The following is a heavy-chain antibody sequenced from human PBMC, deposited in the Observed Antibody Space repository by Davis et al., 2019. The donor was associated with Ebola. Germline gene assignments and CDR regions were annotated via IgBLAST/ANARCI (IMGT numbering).Heavy chain of an antibody. CDR2: IDPSDSYT. Sequence: GESPKTPRKCPGYSFTTYWISWLRQMPGKGLEWMGRIDPSDSYTNYSPSFQGHVTISADKSISTAYLQWSSLKASDTAMYYCARPLNQDVDTEYYWGQGTLVTVSS. D-gene: IGHD5-18*01. V-gene: IGHV5-10-1*01. CDR1: GYSFTTYW. J-gene: IGHJ4*02. CDR3: ARPLNQDVDTEYY.